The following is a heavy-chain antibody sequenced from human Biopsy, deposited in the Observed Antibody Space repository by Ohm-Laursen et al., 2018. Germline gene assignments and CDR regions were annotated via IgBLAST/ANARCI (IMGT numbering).Heavy chain of an antibody. CDR2: IWYDGTNK. Sequence: SLRLSCAASGFSFSDYGMHWVRQAPGRGLEWVAVIWYDGTNKYYAESVEGRFTITRDNSKNMVYLQMGSLTVEDTAVYYCAKVHDSGYYYYSMDVWGQGTTVTVSS. J-gene: IGHJ6*02. V-gene: IGHV3-33*06. CDR3: AKVHDSGYYYYSMDV. CDR1: GFSFSDYG. D-gene: IGHD3-16*01.